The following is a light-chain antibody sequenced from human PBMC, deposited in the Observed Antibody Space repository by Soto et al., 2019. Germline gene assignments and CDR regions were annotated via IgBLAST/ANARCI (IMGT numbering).Light chain of an antibody. V-gene: IGLV2-11*01. CDR2: DVT. Sequence: QSVLTQPASVSGSPGQSITISCTGTSSDVGGYNYVSWYQQHPSKAPQLMIYDVTKRPSGVPDRFSGSKSGNTASLTISGLQAEDEADYYCCSYAGSYSYVFGTGTKGTVL. CDR3: CSYAGSYSYV. J-gene: IGLJ1*01. CDR1: SSDVGGYNY.